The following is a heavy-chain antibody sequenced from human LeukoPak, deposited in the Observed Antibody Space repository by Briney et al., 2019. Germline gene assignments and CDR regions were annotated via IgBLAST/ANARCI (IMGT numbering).Heavy chain of an antibody. CDR1: GGTFSSYA. CDR2: IIPIFGTA. CDR3: ARKVVNTPAAFDI. Sequence: SVKVSCKASGGTFSSYAISWVRQAPGQGLEWMGRIIPIFGTANYAQKFQGRVTITTDESTSTAYMELSSLRSEDTAVYYCARKVVNTPAAFDIWDQGTMVTVSS. V-gene: IGHV1-69*05. J-gene: IGHJ3*02. D-gene: IGHD3-22*01.